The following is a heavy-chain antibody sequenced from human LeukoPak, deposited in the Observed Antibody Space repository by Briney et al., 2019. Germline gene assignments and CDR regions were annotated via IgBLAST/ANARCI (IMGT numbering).Heavy chain of an antibody. J-gene: IGHJ4*02. CDR3: ARGSTTYYYGSGSYYNTLSLDY. V-gene: IGHV3-74*01. D-gene: IGHD3-10*01. CDR2: INGDGSST. CDR1: GFTLSYYW. Sequence: GGSLRLSCAASGFTLSYYWMHWVRQGPGKGLVWVSTINGDGSSTNYADSVKGRFTISRDNAKNTLYLEMNSLRVEDTAVYYCARGSTTYYYGSGSYYNTLSLDYWGQGTLVTVSS.